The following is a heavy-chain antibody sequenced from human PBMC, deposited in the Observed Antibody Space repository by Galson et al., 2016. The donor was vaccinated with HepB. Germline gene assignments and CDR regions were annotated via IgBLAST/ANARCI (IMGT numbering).Heavy chain of an antibody. CDR2: IYPDDSDDSDI. J-gene: IGHJ4*02. CDR1: GYSFTNYW. V-gene: IGHV5-51*01. CDR3: ARLKILEFVLVVRRPFDY. Sequence: QSGAEVKKPGESLKISCKGSGYSFTNYWIVWVRQMPGKGLEWMGIIYPDDSDDSDIRYSPSFQGQVTISADKSIDTAYLQWSSLKASETAIYYCARLKILEFVLVVRRPFDYGEQGTLVTVSS. D-gene: IGHD3-3*01.